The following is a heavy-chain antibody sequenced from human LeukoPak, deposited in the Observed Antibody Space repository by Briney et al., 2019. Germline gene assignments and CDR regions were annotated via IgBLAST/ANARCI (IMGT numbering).Heavy chain of an antibody. V-gene: IGHV4-34*01. D-gene: IGHD6-19*01. J-gene: IGHJ4*02. CDR1: GGSFSGYY. CDR3: ARGSSSGCSFDY. Sequence: SETLSLTCAVYGGSFSGYYGSWIRQPPGKGLEWIGEINHSGSTNYNPSLKSRVTISVDTSKNQFSLKLSSVTAADTAVYYCARGSSSGCSFDYWGQGTLVTVSS. CDR2: INHSGST.